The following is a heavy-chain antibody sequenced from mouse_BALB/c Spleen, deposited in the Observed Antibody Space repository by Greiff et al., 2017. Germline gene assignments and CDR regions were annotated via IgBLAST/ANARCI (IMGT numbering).Heavy chain of an antibody. CDR2: INSNGGST. J-gene: IGHJ2*01. CDR3: ARGDYYGSRDY. CDR1: GFTFSSYG. V-gene: IGHV5-6-3*01. D-gene: IGHD1-1*01. Sequence: EVQGVESGGGLVQPGGSLKLSCAASGFTFSSYGMSWVRQTPDKRLELVATINSNGGSTYYPDSVKGRFTISRDNAKNTLYLQMSSLKSEDTAMYYCARGDYYGSRDYWGQGTTLTVSS.